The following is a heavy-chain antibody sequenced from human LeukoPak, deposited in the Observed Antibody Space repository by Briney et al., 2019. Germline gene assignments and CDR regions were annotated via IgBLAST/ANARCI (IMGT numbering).Heavy chain of an antibody. CDR2: IYYSGST. D-gene: IGHD6-13*01. V-gene: IGHV4-39*01. CDR1: GGSISSSSYY. CDR3: AREAVAAAGTDAFDI. J-gene: IGHJ3*02. Sequence: SGTLSLTCTVSGGSISSSSYYWGWIRQPPGQGLEWIGSIYYSGSTYYNPSLKSRVTISVDTSKNQFSLKLSSVTAADTAVYYCAREAVAAAGTDAFDIWGQGTMVTVSS.